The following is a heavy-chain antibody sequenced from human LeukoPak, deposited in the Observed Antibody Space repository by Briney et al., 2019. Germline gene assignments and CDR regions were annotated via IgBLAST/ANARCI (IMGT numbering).Heavy chain of an antibody. D-gene: IGHD3-9*01. CDR2: IKEDGTYT. V-gene: IGHV3-74*01. J-gene: IGHJ4*02. CDR1: GFSFSKYW. Sequence: GGSLRLSCAASGFSFSKYWMHWVRQTPGEGLVWVSRIKEDGTYTSYADSVKGRFTISRDSARNTVFLQMNSLRAEDTAVYYCARDFDMGITPGDDFDFWAREPWSPSPQ. CDR3: ARDFDMGITPGDDFDF.